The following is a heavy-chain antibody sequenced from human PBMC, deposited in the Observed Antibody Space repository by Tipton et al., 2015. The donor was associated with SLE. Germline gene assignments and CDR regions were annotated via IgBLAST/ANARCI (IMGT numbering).Heavy chain of an antibody. CDR1: GWSLREYQ. V-gene: IGHV4-34*01. J-gene: IGHJ6*03. D-gene: IGHD3-3*01. CDR3: ARAYQNFWSGYLPIYNYMDV. Sequence: TLSLTCAVYGWSLREYQWSWVRQPPGTGPEWIGGITLGCATDYKPSLRSRVAISVDTSKNHFSLRLTSLTAADTAVYYCARAYQNFWSGYLPIYNYMDVWGKGTTVTVSS. CDR2: ITLGCAT.